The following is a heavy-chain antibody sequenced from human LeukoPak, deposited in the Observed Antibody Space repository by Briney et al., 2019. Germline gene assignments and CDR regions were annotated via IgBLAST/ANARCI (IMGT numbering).Heavy chain of an antibody. CDR1: VGTFSSYA. CDR2: NSAYNGNT. V-gene: IGHV1-18*01. J-gene: IGHJ4*02. Sequence: GASVKVSCKASVGTFSSYAISWVRQAPGQGLEWRGWNSAYNGNTNYAQKLQGRVTMTTDTSTSTAYMELRSLRSDDTAVYYCARETRVFTMVRGVINYFDYWGQGTLVTVSS. CDR3: ARETRVFTMVRGVINYFDY. D-gene: IGHD3-10*01.